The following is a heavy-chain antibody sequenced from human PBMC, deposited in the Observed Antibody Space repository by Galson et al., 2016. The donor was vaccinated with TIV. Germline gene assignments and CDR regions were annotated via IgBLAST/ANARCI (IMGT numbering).Heavy chain of an antibody. D-gene: IGHD3-22*01. J-gene: IGHJ4*02. CDR1: GYTLTEVA. CDR3: ATDVSTQYFDTSGYSPLGF. Sequence: SVKVSCKVSGYTLTEVAMYWVRQAPGKGLEWMGGFDPEGGKTIYAQRFQGRVTMTEDTSTDTAYMELSSLRSEDTAVYYCATDVSTQYFDTSGYSPLGFWGQGTLVVVSS. CDR2: FDPEGGKT. V-gene: IGHV1-24*01.